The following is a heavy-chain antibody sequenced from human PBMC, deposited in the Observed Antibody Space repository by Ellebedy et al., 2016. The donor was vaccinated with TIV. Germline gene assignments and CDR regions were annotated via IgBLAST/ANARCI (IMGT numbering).Heavy chain of an antibody. CDR1: GYTLTELS. CDR3: ARTYCSSTSCSGEHWFDP. V-gene: IGHV1-46*01. CDR2: INPSGGST. Sequence: ASVKVSXKVSGYTLTELSMHWVRQAPGQGLEWMGIINPSGGSTSYAQKFQGRVTMTRDTSTSTVYMELSSLRSEDTAVYYCARTYCSSTSCSGEHWFDPWGQGTLVTVSS. J-gene: IGHJ5*02. D-gene: IGHD2-2*01.